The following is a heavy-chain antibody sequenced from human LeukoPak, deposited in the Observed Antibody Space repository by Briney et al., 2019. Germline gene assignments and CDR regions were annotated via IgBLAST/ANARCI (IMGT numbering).Heavy chain of an antibody. J-gene: IGHJ4*02. D-gene: IGHD6-19*01. V-gene: IGHV1-2*02. Sequence: GASVKVSCKTSGYTFITYYIHWVRQAPGQGLEWMGWINPHSGGTNFAQKFQGRVTMTRDTSISTAYMELSRLRSDDTAVYYCARGSLYSSGRTFDYWGQGTLVTVSS. CDR1: GYTFITYY. CDR2: INPHSGGT. CDR3: ARGSLYSSGRTFDY.